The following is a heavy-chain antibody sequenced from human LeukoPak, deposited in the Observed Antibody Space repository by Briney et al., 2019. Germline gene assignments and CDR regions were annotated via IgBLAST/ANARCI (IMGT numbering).Heavy chain of an antibody. Sequence: KTSETLSLTCTVSGYSISSGYYWGWIRQPPGKGLEWIGSIYHSGSTYYNPSLKSRVTISVDTSKNQFSLKLSSVTAADTAVYYCAADILTRSTFDYWGQGTLVTVSS. J-gene: IGHJ4*02. D-gene: IGHD3-9*01. CDR1: GYSISSGYY. CDR2: IYHSGST. V-gene: IGHV4-38-2*02. CDR3: AADILTRSTFDY.